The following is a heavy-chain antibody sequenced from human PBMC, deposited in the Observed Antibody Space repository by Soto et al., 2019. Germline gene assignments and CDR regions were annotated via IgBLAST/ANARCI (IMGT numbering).Heavy chain of an antibody. J-gene: IGHJ4*02. D-gene: IGHD3-16*02. CDR3: AKAGGLSLYNFDY. V-gene: IGHV3-9*01. CDR1: GFTFDDYA. CDR2: ISWNSGSI. Sequence: GGSLRLSCAASGFTFDDYAMHWVRQAPGKGLEWVSGISWNSGSIGYVDSVKGRFTISRDNAKNSLYLQMNSLRAEDTALYYCAKAGGLSLYNFDYWGQGTLVTVSS.